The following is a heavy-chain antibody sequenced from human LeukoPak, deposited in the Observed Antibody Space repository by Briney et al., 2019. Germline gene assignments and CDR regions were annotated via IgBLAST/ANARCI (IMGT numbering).Heavy chain of an antibody. D-gene: IGHD3-22*01. J-gene: IGHJ4*02. CDR2: FNPDSGGT. V-gene: IGHV1-2*02. CDR3: ARGDYYDSSVYYYD. CDR1: GYXFTGYY. Sequence: VASVKVSCKASGYXFTGYYIHWVRQAPGQGLEWRGWFNPDSGGTNYAQKFQGRVTMTRNTSISTAYMELSRLRSDDTAVYYCARGDYYDSSVYYYDWGQGTLVTVSS.